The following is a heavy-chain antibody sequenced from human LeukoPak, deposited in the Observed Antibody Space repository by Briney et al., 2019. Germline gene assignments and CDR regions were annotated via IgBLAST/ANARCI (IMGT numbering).Heavy chain of an antibody. Sequence: ASVKVSCKVSGYTLTELSMHWVRQAPGKGLEWMGGFDPEDGETIYAQKFQGRVTMTEDTSTDTAYMELSSLRSEDTAVYYCARGPIQYCSGGSCYGHYYYYMDVWGKGTTVTISS. CDR2: FDPEDGET. J-gene: IGHJ6*03. CDR1: GYTLTELS. V-gene: IGHV1-24*01. D-gene: IGHD2-15*01. CDR3: ARGPIQYCSGGSCYGHYYYYMDV.